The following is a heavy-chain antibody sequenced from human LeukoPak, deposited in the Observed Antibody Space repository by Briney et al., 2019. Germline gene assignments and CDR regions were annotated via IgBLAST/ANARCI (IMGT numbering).Heavy chain of an antibody. D-gene: IGHD3-10*01. J-gene: IGHJ4*02. V-gene: IGHV3-30*18. Sequence: GGSLRLSCAAPGFTFSSYAMPWVRQAPGKGLEWVAVLSKDGSNKYYADSVKGRFTISRDNSKNTLYLEMNSLRADDTAVYYCAKDKYYSSGTFFDYWGQGTLVTVSS. CDR2: LSKDGSNK. CDR1: GFTFSSYA. CDR3: AKDKYYSSGTFFDY.